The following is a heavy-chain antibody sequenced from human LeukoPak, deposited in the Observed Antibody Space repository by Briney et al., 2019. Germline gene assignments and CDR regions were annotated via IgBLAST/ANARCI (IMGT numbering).Heavy chain of an antibody. D-gene: IGHD5-24*01. V-gene: IGHV1-2*02. Sequence: ASVKLSCKASGYTFTGHYIHWVRQAPGQGLEWMGWINPNSGKTNYPQKFQGRVTMTRDTSISSAYMELSRLRSDDTAVYYCARVRDNYGMDVWGQGTTVIVSS. CDR3: ARVRDNYGMDV. CDR1: GYTFTGHY. CDR2: INPNSGKT. J-gene: IGHJ6*02.